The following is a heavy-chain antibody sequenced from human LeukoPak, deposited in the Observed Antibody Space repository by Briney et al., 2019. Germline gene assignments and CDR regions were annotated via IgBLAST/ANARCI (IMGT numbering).Heavy chain of an antibody. CDR3: ARFGILSSYPDY. J-gene: IGHJ4*02. Sequence: ASVKVSCKVSGYTLTELSMHWVRQAPGQGLEWMGWISAYNGDTNYAQKLQGRVTMTTDTSTSTAYMELRSLRSDDTAVYYCARFGILSSYPDYWGQGTLVTVSS. V-gene: IGHV1-18*01. D-gene: IGHD3-9*01. CDR1: GYTLTELS. CDR2: ISAYNGDT.